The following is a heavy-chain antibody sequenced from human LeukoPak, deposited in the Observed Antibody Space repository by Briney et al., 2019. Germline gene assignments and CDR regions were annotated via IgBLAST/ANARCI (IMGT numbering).Heavy chain of an antibody. J-gene: IGHJ4*02. CDR1: GGTFSSYA. V-gene: IGHV1-69*05. D-gene: IGHD6-6*01. Sequence: SVKVSCKASGGTFSSYAISWVRQAPGQGLEWMGGIIPIFGTANYAQKFQGRVTITTDESTSTAYMELSSLRSEDTAVYYCARDAPRIAASVDYWGQGTLVTVSS. CDR2: IIPIFGTA. CDR3: ARDAPRIAASVDY.